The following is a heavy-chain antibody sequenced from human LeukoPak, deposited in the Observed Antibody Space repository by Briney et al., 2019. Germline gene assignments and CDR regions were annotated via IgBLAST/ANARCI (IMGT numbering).Heavy chain of an antibody. CDR2: ISSSATYT. Sequence: GRSLRLPCAASGFTFSDYYMSWIRQAPGKGLEWVSYISSSATYTNYADSVKGRFTISRDNAKNSLYLQMNSLRAEDTAVYYCARYDARYGMDVWGQGTTVTVSS. J-gene: IGHJ6*02. D-gene: IGHD1-1*01. CDR1: GFTFSDYY. CDR3: ARYDARYGMDV. V-gene: IGHV3-11*06.